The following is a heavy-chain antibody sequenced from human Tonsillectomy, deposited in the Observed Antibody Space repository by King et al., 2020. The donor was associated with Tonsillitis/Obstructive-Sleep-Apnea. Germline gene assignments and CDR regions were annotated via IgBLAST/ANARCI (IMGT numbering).Heavy chain of an antibody. J-gene: IGHJ4*02. D-gene: IGHD3-22*01. Sequence: HVQLQESGPGLVKPSQTLSLTCTVSGGSISSGGYYWSWIRQHPGKGLEWIGYIYYSGSTYYNPSLKSRVTISVDTSKNQFSLKLSSVTAADTAVYYCARVHNYYDSSVLGYYFDYWGQGTLVTVSS. V-gene: IGHV4-31*03. CDR1: GGSISSGGYY. CDR3: ARVHNYYDSSVLGYYFDY. CDR2: IYYSGST.